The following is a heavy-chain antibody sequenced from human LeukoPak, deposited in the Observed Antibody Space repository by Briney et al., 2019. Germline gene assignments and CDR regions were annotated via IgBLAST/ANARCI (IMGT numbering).Heavy chain of an antibody. J-gene: IGHJ1*01. CDR1: GGSFSGYY. CDR2: INHSGST. D-gene: IGHD6-13*01. V-gene: IGHV4-34*01. CDR3: ASGGGSSWYGRRSGYFQH. Sequence: SETLSLTCAVYGGSFSGYYWGWIRQPPGKGLEWIGEINHSGSTNYNPSLKSRVTTSVDTSKNQFSLKLSSVTAADTAVYYCASGGGSSWYGRRSGYFQHWGQGTLVTVSS.